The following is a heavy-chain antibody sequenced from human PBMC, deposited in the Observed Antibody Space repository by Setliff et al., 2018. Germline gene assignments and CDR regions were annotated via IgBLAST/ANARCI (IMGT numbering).Heavy chain of an antibody. Sequence: GASVQVSCKASGYTSTSHYMHWVRQAPGLGLEWMGTINPSSGRTSYAQKFQGRVTMTRDTSTSTVYMDMSSLRSEDTAVYYCARDVFPYHYEGAFDIWGQGTMVTVSS. D-gene: IGHD3-22*01. CDR2: INPSSGRT. CDR1: GYTSTSHY. V-gene: IGHV1-46*01. J-gene: IGHJ3*02. CDR3: ARDVFPYHYEGAFDI.